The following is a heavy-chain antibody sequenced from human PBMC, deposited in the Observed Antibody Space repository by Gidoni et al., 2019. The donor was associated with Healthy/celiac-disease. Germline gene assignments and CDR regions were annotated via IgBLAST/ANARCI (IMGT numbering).Heavy chain of an antibody. CDR2: IYYSGST. CDR3: ARASPPPLAGYFDY. CDR1: GGSISSSSYY. D-gene: IGHD3-10*01. J-gene: IGHJ4*02. V-gene: IGHV4-39*01. Sequence: QLQLQESGPGLVKPSETLSLTCPVSGGSISSSSYYWGWIRQPPGKGLEWIGSIYYSGSTYYNPSLKSRVTISVDTSKNQFSLKLSSVTAADTAVYYCARASPPPLAGYFDYWGQGTLVTVSS.